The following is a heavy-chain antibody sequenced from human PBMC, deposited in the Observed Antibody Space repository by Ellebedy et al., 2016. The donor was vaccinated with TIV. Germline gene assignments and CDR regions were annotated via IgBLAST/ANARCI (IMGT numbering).Heavy chain of an antibody. Sequence: GGSLRLXXAASGFTFSSYAMSWVRQAPGKGLEWVSGISGSGGSTYYADSVKGRFTISRDNSKNTLYLQMNSLRADDTAIYYCAVGRPNYGDFPSWGQGTLVTVSS. CDR2: ISGSGGST. CDR3: AVGRPNYGDFPS. V-gene: IGHV3-23*01. CDR1: GFTFSSYA. J-gene: IGHJ5*02. D-gene: IGHD4-17*01.